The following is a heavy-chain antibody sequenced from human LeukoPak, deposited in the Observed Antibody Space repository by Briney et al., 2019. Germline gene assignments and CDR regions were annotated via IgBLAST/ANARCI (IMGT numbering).Heavy chain of an antibody. CDR3: AALPYSSSSAGSFDY. D-gene: IGHD6-6*01. CDR1: GYSFTSYW. Sequence: GGSLKISCKGSGYSFTSYWIGWVRQMPGKGLEWMGIIYPGDSDTRYSPSFQGQVTISADKSISTAYLQWSSLKASDTAMYYCAALPYSSSSAGSFDYWGQGTLVTVSS. J-gene: IGHJ4*02. V-gene: IGHV5-51*01. CDR2: IYPGDSDT.